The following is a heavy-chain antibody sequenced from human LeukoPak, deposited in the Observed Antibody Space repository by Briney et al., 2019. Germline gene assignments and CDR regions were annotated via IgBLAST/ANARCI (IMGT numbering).Heavy chain of an antibody. CDR3: ARDAISETVLLWFGELWL. J-gene: IGHJ4*02. Sequence: PRASVKVSCKASGYTFTGYYMHWVRQAPGQGLEWMGWINPNSGGTNYAQKLQGRVTMTTDTSTSTAYMELRSLRSDDTAVYYCARDAISETVLLWFGELWLWGQGTLVTVSS. CDR2: INPNSGGT. D-gene: IGHD3-10*01. CDR1: GYTFTGYY. V-gene: IGHV1-2*02.